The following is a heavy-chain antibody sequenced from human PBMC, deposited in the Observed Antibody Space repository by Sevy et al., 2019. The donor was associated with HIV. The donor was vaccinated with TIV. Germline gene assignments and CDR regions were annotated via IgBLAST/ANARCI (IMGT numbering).Heavy chain of an antibody. Sequence: GGSLRLSCAASGFTFCSYGMHWVRQAPGKGLEWVAVIWYDGSNKYYADSVKGRFTISRDNSKNTLYLQMNSLRAEDTAVYYCARDRLRGGIAAAGYYGMDVWGQGTTVTVSS. V-gene: IGHV3-33*01. D-gene: IGHD6-13*01. CDR3: ARDRLRGGIAAAGYYGMDV. CDR1: GFTFCSYG. J-gene: IGHJ6*02. CDR2: IWYDGSNK.